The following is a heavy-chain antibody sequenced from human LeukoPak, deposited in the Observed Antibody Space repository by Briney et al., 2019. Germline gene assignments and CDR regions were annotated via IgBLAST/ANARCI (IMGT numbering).Heavy chain of an antibody. CDR1: GFTFSSYG. V-gene: IGHV3-30*18. Sequence: GGSLRLSCAASGFTFSSYGMHWVRQAPGKGLEWVAVISYDGSNKYYADSVKGRFTISRDNSKNTLYLQMNSLRAEDTAVYYCAKDYSNYCDYCGRGAWSPSPQ. D-gene: IGHD4-11*01. CDR3: AKDYSNYCDY. J-gene: IGHJ4*02. CDR2: ISYDGSNK.